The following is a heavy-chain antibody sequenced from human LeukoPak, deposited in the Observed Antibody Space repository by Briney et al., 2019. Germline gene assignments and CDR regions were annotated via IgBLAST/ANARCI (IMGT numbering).Heavy chain of an antibody. CDR2: IWYDGSNK. CDR1: GFTFSSYG. CDR3: ARGGFYSYGLPSDY. J-gene: IGHJ4*02. Sequence: GGSLRLSGAASGFTFSSYGMHWVRQAPGKGLEWVAVIWYDGSNKYYADSVKGRFTISRDNSKNTLYLQMNSLRAEDTAVYYCARGGFYSYGLPSDYWGQGTLVTVSS. D-gene: IGHD5-18*01. V-gene: IGHV3-33*01.